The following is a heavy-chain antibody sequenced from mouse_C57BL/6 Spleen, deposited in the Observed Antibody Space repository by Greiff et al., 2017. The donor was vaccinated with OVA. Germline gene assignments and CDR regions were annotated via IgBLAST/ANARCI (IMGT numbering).Heavy chain of an antibody. J-gene: IGHJ2*01. Sequence: QVQLQQPGAELVRPGSSVKLSCKASGYTFTSYWMHWVKQRPIQGLEWIGNIDPSDSETHYNQKFKDKATLTVDKSSSTAYMQLSSLTSEESAVYYCARGYYGSSLDYWGQGTTLTVSS. CDR3: ARGYYGSSLDY. D-gene: IGHD1-1*01. CDR2: IDPSDSET. V-gene: IGHV1-52*01. CDR1: GYTFTSYW.